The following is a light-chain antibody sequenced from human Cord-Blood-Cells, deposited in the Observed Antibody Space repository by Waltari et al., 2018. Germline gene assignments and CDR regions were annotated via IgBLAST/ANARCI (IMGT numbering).Light chain of an antibody. CDR3: CSYAGSYTWV. CDR1: SSDVGGYNY. CDR2: DVS. Sequence: QSALPQPRSVSGSPGQSVTISCTGTSSDVGGYNYVSWYQQHQGKAPKLMIYDVSKRPSGVPDRFSGSKSGNTASLTISGLQAEDEADYYCCSYAGSYTWVFGGGTKLTVL. V-gene: IGLV2-11*01. J-gene: IGLJ3*02.